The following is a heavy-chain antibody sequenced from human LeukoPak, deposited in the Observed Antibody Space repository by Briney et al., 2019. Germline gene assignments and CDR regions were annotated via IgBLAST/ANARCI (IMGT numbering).Heavy chain of an antibody. CDR3: ARGYYDSSGYQNWFDP. CDR1: GFTFSSYS. D-gene: IGHD3-22*01. J-gene: IGHJ5*02. V-gene: IGHV3-21*01. Sequence: GGSLRLSCAASGFTFSSYSMNWVRQAPGKGLEWVSSISSSSSYIYYADSVKGRFTISRDNAKNSLYLQMNSLRAGDTAVYYCARGYYDSSGYQNWFDPWGQGTLVTVSS. CDR2: ISSSSSYI.